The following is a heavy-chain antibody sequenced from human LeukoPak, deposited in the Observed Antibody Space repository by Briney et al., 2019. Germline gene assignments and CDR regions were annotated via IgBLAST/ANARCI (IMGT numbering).Heavy chain of an antibody. CDR3: ARDKSWDVPQYSSGWFHDY. CDR1: GFTFSDYY. D-gene: IGHD6-19*01. V-gene: IGHV3-11*06. CDR2: ITNSSSYK. Sequence: PGGSLRLSCAASGFTFSDYYMSWIRQAPGKGLEWVAYITNSSSYKNYADSVKGRFTISRDNAKNSLYLQMNSLRAEDTAVYYCARDKSWDVPQYSSGWFHDYWGQATLVTVSS. J-gene: IGHJ4*02.